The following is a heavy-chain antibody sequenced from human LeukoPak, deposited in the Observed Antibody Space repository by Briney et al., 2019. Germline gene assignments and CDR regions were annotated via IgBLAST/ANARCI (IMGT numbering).Heavy chain of an antibody. CDR1: GFTLSNHW. J-gene: IGHJ4*02. CDR3: ARMTLMGTSLDD. CDR2: IKQDGGEK. Sequence: GGSLRLSCAASGFTLSNHWMSWVCQSPGKGLEWVANIKQDGGEKYYVDSVKGRFTISRDNAKNSLYLQMNSLRVEDTAVYYCARMTLMGTSLDDWGQGTLVTVSS. D-gene: IGHD7-27*01. V-gene: IGHV3-7*01.